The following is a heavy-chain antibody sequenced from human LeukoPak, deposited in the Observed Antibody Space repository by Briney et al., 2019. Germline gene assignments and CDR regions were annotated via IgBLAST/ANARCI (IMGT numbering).Heavy chain of an antibody. J-gene: IGHJ4*02. CDR2: IYYSGST. Sequence: SQTLSLTCTVSGGSISSGGYYWSWIRQHPGKGLEWIGYIYYSGSTYYNPSLKSRVTISVDTSKNQFSLKLSSVTAADTAVYYCARDPNTAMGIDYWGQGTLVTVSS. V-gene: IGHV4-31*03. CDR1: GGSISSGGYY. D-gene: IGHD5-18*01. CDR3: ARDPNTAMGIDY.